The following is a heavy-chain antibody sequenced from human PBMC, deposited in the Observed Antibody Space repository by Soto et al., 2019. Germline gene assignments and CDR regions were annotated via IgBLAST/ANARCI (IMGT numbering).Heavy chain of an antibody. J-gene: IGHJ4*02. Sequence: VGSLRLSCAASGFTVSSNYMSWVRQAPGKGLEWVSVIYSGGSTYYADSVKGRFTISRDNSKNTLYLQMNSLRAEDTAVYYCARGGVVVNCLDYWGQGTLVTVSS. CDR3: ARGGVVVNCLDY. D-gene: IGHD3-22*01. V-gene: IGHV3-53*01. CDR2: IYSGGST. CDR1: GFTVSSNY.